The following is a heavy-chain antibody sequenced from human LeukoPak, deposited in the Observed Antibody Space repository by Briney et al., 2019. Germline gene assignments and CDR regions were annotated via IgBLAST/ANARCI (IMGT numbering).Heavy chain of an antibody. J-gene: IGHJ4*02. Sequence: SVKVSCKASGGTFSSYAISWVRQAPGQGLEWMGGIIPIFGTANYAQKFQGGVTTTADESTSTAYMELSSLRSEDTAVYYCARGTRRGSGSYYMAYWGQGTLVTVSS. CDR2: IIPIFGTA. CDR1: GGTFSSYA. D-gene: IGHD3-10*01. CDR3: ARGTRRGSGSYYMAY. V-gene: IGHV1-69*13.